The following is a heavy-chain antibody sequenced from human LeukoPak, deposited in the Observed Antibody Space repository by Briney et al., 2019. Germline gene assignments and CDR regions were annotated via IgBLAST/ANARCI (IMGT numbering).Heavy chain of an antibody. CDR3: ARVTGYMIEDYFDY. J-gene: IGHJ4*02. D-gene: IGHD3-22*01. Sequence: SETLSLTRTVSGGSISSYYWSWIRQPPGKGLEWIGYIYYSGSTNYNPSLKSRVTISVKTSKNQFSLKLSSVTAADMAVYYCARVTGYMIEDYFDYWGQGTLVTVSS. CDR1: GGSISSYY. CDR2: IYYSGST. V-gene: IGHV4-59*01.